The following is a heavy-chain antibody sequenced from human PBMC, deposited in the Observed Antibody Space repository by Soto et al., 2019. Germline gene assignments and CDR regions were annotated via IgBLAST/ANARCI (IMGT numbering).Heavy chain of an antibody. CDR3: ATVVVMRAVNDALDI. J-gene: IGHJ3*02. CDR2: INDDGDST. Sequence: EVQLLESGGGVVQPGGSLRLSCAASGFSFNDYAMTWVRQAPGKGLEWVSAINDDGDSTYYADSVKGRFTISRDNSKNTVFLEMNSLRAEDTAAYHCATVVVMRAVNDALDIWGQGTMVTVSS. D-gene: IGHD3-22*01. CDR1: GFSFNDYA. V-gene: IGHV3-23*01.